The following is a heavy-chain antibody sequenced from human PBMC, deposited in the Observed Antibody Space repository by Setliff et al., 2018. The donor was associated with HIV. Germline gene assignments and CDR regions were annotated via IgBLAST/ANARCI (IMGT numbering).Heavy chain of an antibody. CDR1: GYTFTSYA. D-gene: IGHD1-26*01. V-gene: IGHV1-3*01. Sequence: VASVKVSCKASGYTFTSYALHWVRQAPGQRLEWMGWINAGNGHTKYSQKFQGRVSITRDTSASTAYMELSSLRSEDTAVYYCARVSGLSGELLYFDYWGLGTLVT. J-gene: IGHJ4*02. CDR2: INAGNGHT. CDR3: ARVSGLSGELLYFDY.